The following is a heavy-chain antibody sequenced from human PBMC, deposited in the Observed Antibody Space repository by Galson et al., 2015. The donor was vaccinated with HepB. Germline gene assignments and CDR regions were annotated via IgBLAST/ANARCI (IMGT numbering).Heavy chain of an antibody. CDR3: AREGAVAFTVTFDY. V-gene: IGHV1-18*01. D-gene: IGHD4-17*01. CDR1: GYTFNSYG. J-gene: IGHJ4*02. CDR2: ISAKNGNT. Sequence: SVKVSCKASGYTFNSYGITWVRQAPGQGLEWMGWISAKNGNTNYAQKFQGRVTMTTDTSTNTAYMELRSLRSDDTAVYYCAREGAVAFTVTFDYWGQGTQVTVSS.